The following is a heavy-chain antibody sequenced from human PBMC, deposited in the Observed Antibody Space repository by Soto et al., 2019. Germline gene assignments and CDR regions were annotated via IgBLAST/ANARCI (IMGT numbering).Heavy chain of an antibody. CDR2: IIPIFGTA. Sequence: SVKVSCKASGGTFSSYAISWVRQAPGQGLEWMGGIIPIFGTANYAQKFQGRVTITADESTSTAYMELSSLRSEDTAVYYCARDRTTILGVVIQVDAFDIWGQATMVTVSS. CDR3: ARDRTTILGVVIQVDAFDI. V-gene: IGHV1-69*13. CDR1: GGTFSSYA. D-gene: IGHD3-3*01. J-gene: IGHJ3*02.